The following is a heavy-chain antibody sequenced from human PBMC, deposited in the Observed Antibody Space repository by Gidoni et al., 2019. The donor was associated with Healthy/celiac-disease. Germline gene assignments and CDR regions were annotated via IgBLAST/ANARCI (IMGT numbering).Heavy chain of an antibody. Sequence: QVQLQQWGAGLLKPSETLSLTCAVYGGSFSGYYWSWIRPPPGKGLEWIGEINHRGSTNYNPALKSRVTISVDTSKNQFSLKLSSVTAADTAVYYCARVEIVVVGAAAEYYYDMDVWGKGTTVTVSS. V-gene: IGHV4-34*01. CDR2: INHRGST. CDR1: GGSFSGYY. D-gene: IGHD2-15*01. CDR3: ARVEIVVVGAAAEYYYDMDV. J-gene: IGHJ6*03.